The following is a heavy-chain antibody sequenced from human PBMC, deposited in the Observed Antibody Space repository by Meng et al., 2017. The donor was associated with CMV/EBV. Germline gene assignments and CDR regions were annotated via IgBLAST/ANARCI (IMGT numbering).Heavy chain of an antibody. CDR2: IIPIFGTA. V-gene: IGHV1-69*12. CDR3: AREGNNWNDVPFDY. D-gene: IGHD1-20*01. Sequence: VHLVTSGACVNKPGPSGKVSCQASGVTFSIYAISLVRQAPGQGLEWMGAIIPIFGTANYAQKFQGRVTITGDESTSTAYMELSSLRSEDTAVYYCAREGNNWNDVPFDYWGQGTLVTVSS. J-gene: IGHJ4*02. CDR1: GVTFSIYA.